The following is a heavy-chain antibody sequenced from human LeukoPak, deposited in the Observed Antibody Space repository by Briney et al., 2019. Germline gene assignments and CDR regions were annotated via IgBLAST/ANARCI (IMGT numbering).Heavy chain of an antibody. Sequence: PGGSLRPSCAASGFTFSSYWMNWARQAPGKGLEWVASINHNGNVNYYVDSVKGRFTISRDNAKNSLYLQMSNLRAEDTAVYFCARAEYYFDYWGQGILVTVSS. CDR1: GFTFSSYW. J-gene: IGHJ4*02. D-gene: IGHD3-10*01. CDR2: INHNGNVN. CDR3: ARAEYYFDY. V-gene: IGHV3-7*03.